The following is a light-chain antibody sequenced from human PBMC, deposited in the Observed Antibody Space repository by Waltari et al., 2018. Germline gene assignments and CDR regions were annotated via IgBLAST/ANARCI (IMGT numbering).Light chain of an antibody. V-gene: IGKV2-30*02. J-gene: IGKJ2*01. Sequence: DVVMTQSPLSLAVTLGQPASISCWSSQSLVQRDGNIFLNWFHQRPGQAPRRLIYKISNRESGVPDRFSGSGSGTDFTLKISRVEAEDVWIYYCLQSSQWPYAFGQGTKLEIK. CDR2: KIS. CDR1: QSLVQRDGNIF. CDR3: LQSSQWPYA.